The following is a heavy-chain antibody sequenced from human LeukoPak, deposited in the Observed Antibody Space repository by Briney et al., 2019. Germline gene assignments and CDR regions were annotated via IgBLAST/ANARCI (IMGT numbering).Heavy chain of an antibody. CDR1: GFSFSDYG. CDR2: IRYNGDNK. CDR3: AKRVVIRSTDYFYYYIHV. D-gene: IGHD3-3*01. Sequence: GGSLRLSCEASGFSFSDYGMHWVRQAPGKGLEWVAFIRYNGDNKYYADSVKGRFTVSRDNSQSTLYLQMNSLRVEDTAVYYCAKRVVIRSTDYFYYYIHVWGKGTTVAVSS. J-gene: IGHJ6*03. V-gene: IGHV3-30*02.